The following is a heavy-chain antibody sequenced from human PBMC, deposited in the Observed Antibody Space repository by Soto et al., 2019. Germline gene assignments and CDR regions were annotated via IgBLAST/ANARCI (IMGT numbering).Heavy chain of an antibody. CDR2: IYYSGST. CDR3: ARLQGSYGYWYFDL. D-gene: IGHD5-18*01. Sequence: QVQLQESGPGLVKPSETLSLTCTVSGGSISSYYWSWIRQPPGKGLGWIGYIYYSGSTNYNPSLKSRVTISVDTSKNQFCLKLSSVTAADTAVYYCARLQGSYGYWYFDLWGRGTLVTVSS. CDR1: GGSISSYY. J-gene: IGHJ2*01. V-gene: IGHV4-59*08.